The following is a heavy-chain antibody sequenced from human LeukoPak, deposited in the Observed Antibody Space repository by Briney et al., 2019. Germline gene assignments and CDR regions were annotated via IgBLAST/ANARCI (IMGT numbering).Heavy chain of an antibody. D-gene: IGHD5-12*01. V-gene: IGHV3-7*03. Sequence: TGGSLRLSCEGSAFIFSGHWMNWVRQTPGKGLEWVASIKEDGSERQYVDSVKGRFSISRDNTKGSLFLQLNSLRAEDTAVYYCARDHNIVAPFDYWGQGTLVTVSS. CDR2: IKEDGSER. J-gene: IGHJ4*02. CDR3: ARDHNIVAPFDY. CDR1: AFIFSGHW.